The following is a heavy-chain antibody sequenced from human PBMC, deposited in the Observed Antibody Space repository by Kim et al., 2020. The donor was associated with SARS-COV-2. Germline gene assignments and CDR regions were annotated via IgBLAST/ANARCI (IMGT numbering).Heavy chain of an antibody. V-gene: IGHV1-2*02. CDR2: INPNSGGT. D-gene: IGHD6-19*01. CDR3: ARGDSSGRTTPFDY. J-gene: IGHJ4*02. CDR1: GYTFTGYY. Sequence: ASVKVSCKASGYTFTGYYMHWVRQAPGQGLEWMGWINPNSGGTNYAQKFQGRVTMTRDTSISTAYMELSRLRSDDTAVYYCARGDSSGRTTPFDYWGQGTLVTVSS.